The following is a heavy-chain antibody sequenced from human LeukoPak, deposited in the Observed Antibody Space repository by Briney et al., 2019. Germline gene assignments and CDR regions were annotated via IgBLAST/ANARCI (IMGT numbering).Heavy chain of an antibody. CDR1: GFTFTHYC. D-gene: IGHD3-10*01. J-gene: IGHJ5*02. Sequence: PGGSLRLSCAASGFTFTHYCMYWVRQAPGKGLEWVAFIVQDGRETYYVDSVKGRFTISRDNAKNSLYLQMNSLGAEDTAVYYCAGGDYFGSGSARRHWFDPWGQGTLVTVSS. V-gene: IGHV3-7*04. CDR3: AGGDYFGSGSARRHWFDP. CDR2: IVQDGRET.